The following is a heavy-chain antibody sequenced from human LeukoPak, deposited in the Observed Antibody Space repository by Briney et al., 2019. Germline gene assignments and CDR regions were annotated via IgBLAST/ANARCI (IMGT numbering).Heavy chain of an antibody. Sequence: ASVKVSCKAAGYRFTTYYMDWVRQAPGQGLEWMGEINTSGGSTKYAQKFQGRVDMTRDTSTSTVYMELSSLRSDDTAVYYCARANFSPLGTNPSFLDFWGQGTLVTVSA. CDR3: ARANFSPLGTNPSFLDF. CDR1: GYRFTTYY. CDR2: INTSGGST. J-gene: IGHJ4*02. V-gene: IGHV1-46*01. D-gene: IGHD3-16*01.